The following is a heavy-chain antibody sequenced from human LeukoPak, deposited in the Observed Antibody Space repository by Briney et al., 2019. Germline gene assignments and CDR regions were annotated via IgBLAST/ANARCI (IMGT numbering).Heavy chain of an antibody. CDR3: ARGRHDITMIVVVMTSVSYYLDV. V-gene: IGHV4-34*01. CDR2: INPSGST. D-gene: IGHD3-22*01. CDR1: GGSFSGYH. Sequence: ASETLSLTCAVYGGSFSGYHWTWIRQSPGKGLEWIGDINPSGSTYYNPTLKSRLTISVDTSKNQFSLKLRSVTAADTAVYYCARGRHDITMIVVVMTSVSYYLDVWGKGTTVTVS. J-gene: IGHJ6*03.